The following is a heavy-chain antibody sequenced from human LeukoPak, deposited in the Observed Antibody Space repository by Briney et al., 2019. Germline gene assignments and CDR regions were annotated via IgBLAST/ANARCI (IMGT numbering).Heavy chain of an antibody. Sequence: GGSLRLSCAASGFTFSSYEMHWVRQAPGKGLEWVAFIRYDGSNKYYADSVKGRFTISRDNSKNTLYLQMNSLRAEDTAVYYCAKDRRLGNFDYWGQGTLVTVSS. D-gene: IGHD1-1*01. CDR2: IRYDGSNK. CDR3: AKDRRLGNFDY. CDR1: GFTFSSYE. V-gene: IGHV3-30*02. J-gene: IGHJ4*02.